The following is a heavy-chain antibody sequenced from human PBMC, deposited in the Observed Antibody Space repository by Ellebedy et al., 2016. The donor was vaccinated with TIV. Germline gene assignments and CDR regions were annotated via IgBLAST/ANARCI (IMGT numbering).Heavy chain of an antibody. CDR2: IYYTGST. D-gene: IGHD3-10*01. CDR3: ARLPHRGIGELLYFDY. J-gene: IGHJ4*02. CDR1: GDSISSHY. V-gene: IGHV4-59*11. Sequence: SETLSLXXTVSGDSISSHYWNWIRQPPGKGLEWIGYIYYTGSTNHNPSLKSRVTTSVDTSKNQFSLKLSSVTAADTAVYYCARLPHRGIGELLYFDYWGQGTLVTVSS.